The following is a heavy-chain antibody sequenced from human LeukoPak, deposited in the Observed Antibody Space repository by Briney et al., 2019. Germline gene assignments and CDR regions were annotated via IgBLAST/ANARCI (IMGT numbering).Heavy chain of an antibody. CDR3: TKEVYEFWSSYPVVFDY. CDR1: GFTLSSYG. CDR2: ISGSSDRT. J-gene: IGHJ4*02. Sequence: GGSLTLSCAASGFTLSSYGMSWVRHAPGKGLEWVSAISGSSDRTYYADSVKGRFTISRDNSKNTLYLQMNSLRAEATAVYYCTKEVYEFWSSYPVVFDYWGQGTLVTVSS. D-gene: IGHD3-3*01. V-gene: IGHV3-23*01.